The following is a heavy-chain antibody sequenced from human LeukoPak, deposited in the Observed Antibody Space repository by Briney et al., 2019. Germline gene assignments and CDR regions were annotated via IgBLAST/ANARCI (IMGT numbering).Heavy chain of an antibody. D-gene: IGHD2-21*01. Sequence: SETLSLTCTVSGGSISRSSYYWGWIRQPPGKGLEWIGSIYYSGSTYYNPSLKSRVTISVDRSKNQFSLKLSSVTAADTAVYYCARGLWFHYYFDYWGQGTLVTVSS. CDR1: GGSISRSSYY. CDR2: IYYSGST. J-gene: IGHJ4*02. CDR3: ARGLWFHYYFDY. V-gene: IGHV4-39*07.